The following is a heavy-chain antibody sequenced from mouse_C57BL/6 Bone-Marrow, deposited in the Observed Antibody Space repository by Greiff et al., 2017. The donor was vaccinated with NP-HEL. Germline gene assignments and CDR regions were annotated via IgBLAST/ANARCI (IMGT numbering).Heavy chain of an antibody. CDR3: ARPLLLRSYFDV. J-gene: IGHJ1*03. CDR2: IYPRSGNT. Sequence: VKLSCKASGYTFTSYGISWVKQRTGQGLEWIGEIYPRSGNTYYNEKFKGKATLTADKSSSTAYMELRSLTSEDSAVYFCARPLLLRSYFDVWGTGTTVTVSS. V-gene: IGHV1-81*01. CDR1: GYTFTSYG. D-gene: IGHD1-1*01.